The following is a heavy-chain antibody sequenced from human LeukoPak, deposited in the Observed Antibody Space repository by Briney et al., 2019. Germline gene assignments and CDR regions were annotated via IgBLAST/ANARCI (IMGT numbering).Heavy chain of an antibody. CDR1: ALTFSNAW. CDR2: IKPKTGGGTA. Sequence: GGSLRLSCAASALTFSNAWMCWVRQAPGKGLEWVGRIKPKTGGGTADYAAPVKGRFTISRDDSKNTMYLQMNSLRTEDTAVYYCATGSGWFEGGQGTLVIVSS. V-gene: IGHV3-15*01. CDR3: ATGSGWFE. J-gene: IGHJ4*02. D-gene: IGHD3-10*01.